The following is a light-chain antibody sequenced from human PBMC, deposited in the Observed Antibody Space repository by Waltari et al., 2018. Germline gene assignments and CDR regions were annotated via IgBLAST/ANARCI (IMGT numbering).Light chain of an antibody. J-gene: IGLJ2*01. V-gene: IGLV2-14*01. CDR2: EVS. Sequence: QSALTQPASVSGSPGQSITISCTGTSSDVGGYKYVSWYQHYPGKAPKLIIYEVSNRPSGVSVRFSGSNAGNPDSLTISGLQAEDEADYYCNSYTDSIIFGGGTKLTVL. CDR3: NSYTDSII. CDR1: SSDVGGYKY.